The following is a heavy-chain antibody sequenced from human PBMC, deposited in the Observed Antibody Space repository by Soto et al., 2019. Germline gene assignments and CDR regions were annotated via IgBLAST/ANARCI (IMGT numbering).Heavy chain of an antibody. D-gene: IGHD6-19*01. J-gene: IGHJ6*04. CDR1: GFTFSSYG. CDR3: AKDHPRQCLPGSGC. Sequence: GPSLRLTCAASGFTFSSYGMHWVRQAPGKGLAWVAVISYDGSNKYYADSVKGRFTISRDKSKSTLYLQMNSLRAKDTAVYYCAKDHPRQCLPGSGCWGRRTMGTAAS. V-gene: IGHV3-30*18. CDR2: ISYDGSNK.